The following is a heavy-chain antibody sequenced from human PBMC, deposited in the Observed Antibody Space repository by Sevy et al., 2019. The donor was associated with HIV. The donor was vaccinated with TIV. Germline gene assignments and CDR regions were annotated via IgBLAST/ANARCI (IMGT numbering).Heavy chain of an antibody. CDR1: GFTFSSYE. CDR2: ISNSGTTI. CDR3: AREEKWIQLWLREYYYYGMDV. J-gene: IGHJ6*02. V-gene: IGHV3-48*03. Sequence: GGSLRLSCAASGFTFSSYEMSWVRQAPGKGLEWVSYISNSGTTIYYSDSVKGRFTISRDNARNSLYLQMNSLRAEDTAVYYCAREEKWIQLWLREYYYYGMDVWGQGTTVTVSS. D-gene: IGHD5-18*01.